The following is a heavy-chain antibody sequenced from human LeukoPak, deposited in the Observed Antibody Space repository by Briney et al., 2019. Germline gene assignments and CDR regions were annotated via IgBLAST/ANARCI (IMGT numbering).Heavy chain of an antibody. J-gene: IGHJ4*02. D-gene: IGHD3-10*01. CDR1: GYSITTGYY. CDR3: ARVLDYYGSGIYSFDY. V-gene: IGHV4-38-2*02. Sequence: SETLSHTCTVSGYSITTGYYWGWIRQPPGKGLEWIGGTYHSGSAYYNPSLKSRVTISVDTSKNQFSLKLSSVTAADTAVYYCARVLDYYGSGIYSFDYWGQGTLVTVSS. CDR2: TYHSGSA.